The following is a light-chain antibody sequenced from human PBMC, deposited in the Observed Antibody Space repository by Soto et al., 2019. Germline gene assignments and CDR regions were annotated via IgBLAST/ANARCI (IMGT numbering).Light chain of an antibody. CDR1: SSDVGGYNY. V-gene: IGLV2-8*01. CDR3: SSYAGSNNFPYV. Sequence: QSALTQPPSASGSPGQSVTISCTGTSSDVGGYNYVSWYQQHPGKAPKLMIYEVSKRPSGVPDRFSGSKSGNTASLTVSGLQAEDEADYYCSSYAGSNNFPYVFGTGTKLNVL. CDR2: EVS. J-gene: IGLJ1*01.